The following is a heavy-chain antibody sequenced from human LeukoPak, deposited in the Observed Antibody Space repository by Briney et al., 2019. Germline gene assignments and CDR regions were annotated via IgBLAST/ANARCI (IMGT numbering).Heavy chain of an antibody. CDR3: ARGSSGSTKRYYFDS. D-gene: IGHD6-19*01. Sequence: TPSETLSLTCTVSGGSISGYYWNWVRQPADRGLEWIGRFYSSGDTYYNPSLKSRLTMSVDTSKNQFSLKLRSVTAADTAVYYCARGSSGSTKRYYFDSWGQGALVTVPS. V-gene: IGHV4-4*07. CDR1: GGSISGYY. J-gene: IGHJ4*02. CDR2: FYSSGDT.